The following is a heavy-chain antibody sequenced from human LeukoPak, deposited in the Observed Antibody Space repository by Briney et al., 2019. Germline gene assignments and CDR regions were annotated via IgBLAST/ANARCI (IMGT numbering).Heavy chain of an antibody. Sequence: SQTLSLTCTVSGGSISSGDYYGSWIRQPPGKGLEWIGYIYYSGSTYYNPSLKSRVTISVDTSKNQFSLKMSSVTAADTAVYYCARYLWFGELLPPEYFDYWGQGTLVTVSS. CDR1: GGSISSGDYY. J-gene: IGHJ4*02. V-gene: IGHV4-30-4*01. D-gene: IGHD3-10*01. CDR3: ARYLWFGELLPPEYFDY. CDR2: IYYSGST.